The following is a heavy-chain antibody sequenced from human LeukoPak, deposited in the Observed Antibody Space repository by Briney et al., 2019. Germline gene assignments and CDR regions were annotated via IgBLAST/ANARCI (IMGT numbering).Heavy chain of an antibody. CDR1: GFTFSSYA. Sequence: PGGSLRLSCAASGFTFSSYAMSWVRQAPGKGLEWVSVIYSGGSTYYADSVKGRFTISRHNSKNTLYLQMNSLRAEDTAVYYCAYNTYYYDSSGYYSSYWGQGTLVTVSS. J-gene: IGHJ4*02. CDR3: AYNTYYYDSSGYYSSY. CDR2: IYSGGST. D-gene: IGHD3-22*01. V-gene: IGHV3-53*04.